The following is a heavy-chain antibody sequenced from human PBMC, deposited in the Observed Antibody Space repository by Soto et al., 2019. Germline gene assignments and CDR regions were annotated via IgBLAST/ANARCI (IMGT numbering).Heavy chain of an antibody. D-gene: IGHD2-8*02. CDR2: IYPDDSDT. Sequence: GESLKISCQASGYSFSNFWIAWVRQMPGEGLEWLGIIYPDDSDTRYSPSFLGQVTISADKSIKTTYLQWSSLKASDPAIYFCASSVLVTSTMNYFDLWGQGALVTVSS. CDR3: ASSVLVTSTMNYFDL. V-gene: IGHV5-51*01. J-gene: IGHJ4*02. CDR1: GYSFSNFW.